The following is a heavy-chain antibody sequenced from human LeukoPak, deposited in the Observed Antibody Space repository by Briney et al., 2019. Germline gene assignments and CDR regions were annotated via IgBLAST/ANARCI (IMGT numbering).Heavy chain of an antibody. Sequence: ETLSLTCTVSGGSISSSSYYWGWIRQPPGKGLEWIVSIYYSGSTYYNPSLKSRVTISVDTSKTQFSLKLSSVTAADTAVYYCARAPIAAAAGPPGGKYNRFDPWGQGTLVTVSS. CDR1: GGSISSSSYY. CDR2: IYYSGST. D-gene: IGHD6-13*01. CDR3: ARAPIAAAAGPPGGKYNRFDP. V-gene: IGHV4-39*07. J-gene: IGHJ5*02.